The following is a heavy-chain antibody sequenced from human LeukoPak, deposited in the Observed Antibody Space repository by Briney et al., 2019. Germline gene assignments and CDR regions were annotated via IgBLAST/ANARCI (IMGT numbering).Heavy chain of an antibody. CDR1: GYTFTSYY. D-gene: IGHD2-15*01. V-gene: IGHV1-46*01. Sequence: ASVKVSCKASGYTFTSYYMHWVRQAPGQGLEWMGIINPSGGSTSYAQKFQGRVTMTRDMSTSTVYMELSSLRSEDTAVYYCARDGCSGGSCYGWFDPWGQGTLVTVSS. J-gene: IGHJ5*02. CDR3: ARDGCSGGSCYGWFDP. CDR2: INPSGGST.